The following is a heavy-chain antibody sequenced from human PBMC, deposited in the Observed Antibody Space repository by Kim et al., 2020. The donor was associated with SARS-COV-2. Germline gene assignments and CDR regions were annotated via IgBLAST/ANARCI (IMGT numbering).Heavy chain of an antibody. CDR2: IDGRDGTT. CDR1: GFTFTGHA. D-gene: IGHD2-21*01. J-gene: IGHJ4*01. V-gene: IGHV3-23*01. Sequence: GGSLRLSCTASGFTFTGHAMRWVRQAPGKGLECVSSIDGRDGTTYYVNSVKGRFTISRDDSKNTLYLQMSALRADDTAAYYCLKGGWGWSWDYWGHGTL. CDR3: LKGGWGWSWDY.